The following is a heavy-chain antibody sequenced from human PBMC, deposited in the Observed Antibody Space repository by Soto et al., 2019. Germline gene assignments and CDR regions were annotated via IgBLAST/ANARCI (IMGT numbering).Heavy chain of an antibody. Sequence: QVHLQESGPGLVKPSETLSLTCSVSGGTISGYYWTWIRQPAGKGLEWIGRIYSSGNTKYNPSLQRRVTMSLDTSNNQFALRLTSVTAADTAVYYCARGQRFSDWFDPWGQGTLVTVSS. J-gene: IGHJ5*02. CDR2: IYSSGNT. V-gene: IGHV4-4*07. CDR3: ARGQRFSDWFDP. CDR1: GGTISGYY. D-gene: IGHD3-3*01.